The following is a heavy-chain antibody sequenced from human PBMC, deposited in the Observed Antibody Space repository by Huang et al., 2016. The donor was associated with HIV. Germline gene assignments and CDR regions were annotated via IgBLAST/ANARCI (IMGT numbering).Heavy chain of an antibody. CDR3: AKADSGAAAGSLVDY. D-gene: IGHD6-13*01. CDR1: GFTFSSYA. V-gene: IGHV3-23*01. CDR2: ITGRGSSS. Sequence: EVQLLESGGGLVQPGGSLRLSCAASGFTFSSYAMSWVHQAPGKGLEWVSSITGRGSSSYYAAAVNGRFTISRDNSKNTLYLQMNSLRAEDTAIYYCAKADSGAAAGSLVDYWGQGTLVTVSS. J-gene: IGHJ4*02.